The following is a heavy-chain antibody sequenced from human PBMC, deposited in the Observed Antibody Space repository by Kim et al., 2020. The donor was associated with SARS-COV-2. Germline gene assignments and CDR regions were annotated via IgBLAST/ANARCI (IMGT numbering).Heavy chain of an antibody. V-gene: IGHV3-13*04. J-gene: IGHJ6*02. CDR2: IGTAGET. CDR1: GFIFGGHD. Sequence: GGSLRLSCAASGFIFGGHDMHWVRQGTGKGLEWVSAIGTAGETFYEESVKGRFIISRENGKNSLYLQMDSLRAGDTAVYYCARGIHLWSGVDVWGQGTTVTVSS. D-gene: IGHD2-8*01. CDR3: ARGIHLWSGVDV.